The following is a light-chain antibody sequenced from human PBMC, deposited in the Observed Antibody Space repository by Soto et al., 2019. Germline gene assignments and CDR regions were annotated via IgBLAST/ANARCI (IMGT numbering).Light chain of an antibody. CDR3: QQYLSYPIT. J-gene: IGKJ5*01. V-gene: IGKV1-5*03. CDR2: KAS. CDR1: QSISSW. Sequence: DIQMTQSPSTLSASVGDRVTITCRASQSISSWLAWYQQKPGKAPKSLIYKASSLESGVPSRFSGSGSGTEFTLTIISLQSDDFATYYCQQYLSYPITFGQGTRLEIK.